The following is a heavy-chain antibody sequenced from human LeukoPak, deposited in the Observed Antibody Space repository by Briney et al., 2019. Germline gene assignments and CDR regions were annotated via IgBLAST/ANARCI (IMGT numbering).Heavy chain of an antibody. CDR3: ARDLRDCSGGSCYYWFDP. J-gene: IGHJ5*02. CDR2: INHSGST. CDR1: GGSLSGYY. D-gene: IGHD2-15*01. V-gene: IGHV4-34*01. Sequence: PSETLSLTCAVYGGSLSGYYWSWIRQPPGKGLEWIGEINHSGSTNYNPSLKSRVTISVDTSKNQFSLKLSSVTAADTAVYYCARDLRDCSGGSCYYWFDPWGQGTLVTVSS.